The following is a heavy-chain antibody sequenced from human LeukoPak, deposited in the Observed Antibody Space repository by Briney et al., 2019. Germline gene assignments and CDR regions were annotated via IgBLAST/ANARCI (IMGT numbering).Heavy chain of an antibody. Sequence: GESLKISCKGSGYRFTSYWIGWVRRMPGKGLEWMGIIYPGDSVTRYSPSFQGQVTISVDKSISTAYLQWSSLKASDTAMYFCARHVKEWLADYWGQGTLVTVSS. CDR3: ARHVKEWLADY. CDR1: GYRFTSYW. CDR2: IYPGDSVT. D-gene: IGHD6-19*01. V-gene: IGHV5-51*01. J-gene: IGHJ4*02.